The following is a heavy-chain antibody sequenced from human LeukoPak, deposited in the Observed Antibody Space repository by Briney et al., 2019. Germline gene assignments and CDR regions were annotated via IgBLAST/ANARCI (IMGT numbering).Heavy chain of an antibody. V-gene: IGHV1-2*02. CDR3: ARSPQSYYYYYYMDV. CDR2: INPNSGGT. D-gene: IGHD4-11*01. Sequence: ASVKVSCKASGYTFTGYYMHWVRQAPGQGLEWMGWINPNSGGTNYAQKFQGRVTMTRDTSISTAYMELSRLRSGDTAVYYCARSPQSYYYYYYMDVWGKGTTVTVSS. J-gene: IGHJ6*03. CDR1: GYTFTGYY.